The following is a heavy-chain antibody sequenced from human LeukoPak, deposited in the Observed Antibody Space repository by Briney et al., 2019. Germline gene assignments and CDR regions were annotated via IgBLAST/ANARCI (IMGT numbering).Heavy chain of an antibody. V-gene: IGHV1-24*01. D-gene: IGHD6-6*01. J-gene: IGHJ6*03. Sequence: ASVKVSCKVSGYTLTELSMHWVRQAPGKGLEWMGGFDSEDGETIYAQKFQGRVTMTEDTSTDTAYMELSSLRSEDTAVYYCAGLAARTTTVRYYYYYMDVWGKGTTVTVSS. CDR1: GYTLTELS. CDR2: FDSEDGET. CDR3: AGLAARTTTVRYYYYYMDV.